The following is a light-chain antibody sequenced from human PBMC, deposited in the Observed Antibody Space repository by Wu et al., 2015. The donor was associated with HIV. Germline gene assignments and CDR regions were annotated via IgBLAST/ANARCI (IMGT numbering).Light chain of an antibody. V-gene: IGKV1-12*01. CDR1: QDINSF. CDR2: AAS. CDR3: QQTYSFPLT. Sequence: DIQMTQSPSSVSASVGDSVTVTCRASQDINSFLAWYQQKPGKAPKLLIFAASALQSGVPSRFSGSESGTDFTLTISSLQPEDFATYYCQQTYSFPLTFGGGTRVEIK. J-gene: IGKJ4*01.